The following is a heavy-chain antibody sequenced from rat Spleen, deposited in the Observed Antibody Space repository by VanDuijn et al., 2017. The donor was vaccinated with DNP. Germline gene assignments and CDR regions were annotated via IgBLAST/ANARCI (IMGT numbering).Heavy chain of an antibody. CDR1: GFTFSSYD. D-gene: IGHD5-1*01. CDR2: ITPSGGTT. V-gene: IGHV5-25*01. CDR3: ARRNNWERGYFDY. J-gene: IGHJ2*01. Sequence: EVQLVESGGDLVQPGRSLKLSCAASGFTFSSYDMAWVRQAPTKGLEWVASITPSGGTTYYRDSVKGRFTVSRDNAKGSLYLQMDSLRSEDTATYYCARRNNWERGYFDYWGQGVMVTVSS.